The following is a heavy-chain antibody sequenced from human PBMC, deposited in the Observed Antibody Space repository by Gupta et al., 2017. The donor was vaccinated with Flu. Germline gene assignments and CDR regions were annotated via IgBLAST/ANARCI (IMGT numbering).Heavy chain of an antibody. CDR3: ITYKTRWFWRFDY. CDR1: AW. D-gene: IGHD2-15*01. Sequence: AWMSWVRQAPGRGLEWVARIKSKADDGSTDSAAPVKGRFTISRDDSENTLYLQMNSLKTEAPATYYCITYKTRWFWRFDYWGQGTLVTVSS. V-gene: IGHV3-15*01. J-gene: IGHJ4*02. CDR2: IKSKADDGST.